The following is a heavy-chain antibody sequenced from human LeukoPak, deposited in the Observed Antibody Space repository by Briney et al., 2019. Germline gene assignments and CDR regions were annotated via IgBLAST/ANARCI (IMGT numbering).Heavy chain of an antibody. V-gene: IGHV3-21*04. CDR1: GFSFSSYS. CDR2: ISSSSTFI. J-gene: IGHJ4*02. D-gene: IGHD3-10*01. Sequence: GGSLRLSCAASGFSFSSYSMNWVRQAPGKGLEWVSSISSSSTFIYYADSVQGRFTISRDNAKNSLYLQMNSLRAEDTAVYYCARAVWFGESLPFDYWGQGTLVTVSS. CDR3: ARAVWFGESLPFDY.